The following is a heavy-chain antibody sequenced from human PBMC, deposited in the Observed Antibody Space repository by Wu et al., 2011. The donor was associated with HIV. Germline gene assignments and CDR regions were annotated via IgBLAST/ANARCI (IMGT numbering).Heavy chain of an antibody. Sequence: SGDTFSSFAISWVRQAPGQGLEWMGGIIPIFDTANYAQKFQGRVTMTGDTSTSTVYMELSSLRSEDTAVYYCARSFRDTYFYYYGISVWGQGTTVTVSS. CDR1: GDTFSSFA. V-gene: IGHV1-69*06. CDR3: ARSFRDTYFYYYGISV. CDR2: IIPIFDTA. D-gene: IGHD3-16*02. J-gene: IGHJ6*02.